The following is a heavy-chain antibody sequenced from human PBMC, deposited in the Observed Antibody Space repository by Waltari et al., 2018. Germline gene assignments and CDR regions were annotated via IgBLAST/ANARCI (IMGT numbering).Heavy chain of an antibody. CDR3: AKERVVTLDY. V-gene: IGHV3-30*02. Sequence: QVQLVESGGGVVQPGGSLRLSCAASGFTFSSYGMHWVRQAPGKGLEWVAFIRDDGSNKYYADSVKRRFTISRDNSKNTLYLQMNSLRAEDTAVYYCAKERVVTLDYWGQGTLVTVSS. CDR1: GFTFSSYG. J-gene: IGHJ4*02. CDR2: IRDDGSNK. D-gene: IGHD2-15*01.